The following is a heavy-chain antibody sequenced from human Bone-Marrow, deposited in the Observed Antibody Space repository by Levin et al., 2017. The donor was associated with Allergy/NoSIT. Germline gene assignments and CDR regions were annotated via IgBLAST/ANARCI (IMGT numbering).Heavy chain of an antibody. J-gene: IGHJ4*02. V-gene: IGHV1-18*01. Sequence: GGSLRLSCKASGYSFSIYGFNWVRQAPGQGLECLGWISAYTGNTDYAQKFQGRVTMTTDTSTSTAYMDLRSLRSDETAVYYCARGTAAGEIDYWGQGTLVTVSS. D-gene: IGHD6-13*01. CDR1: GYSFSIYG. CDR3: ARGTAAGEIDY. CDR2: ISAYTGNT.